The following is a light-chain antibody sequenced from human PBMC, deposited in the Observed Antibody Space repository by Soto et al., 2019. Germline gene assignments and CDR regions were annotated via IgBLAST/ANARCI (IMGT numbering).Light chain of an antibody. CDR3: QQANSFLALT. J-gene: IGKJ4*01. Sequence: DIQMTQSPSSLSASVGYEVTITCRAIQTIMPYLNWYQLKPGKPPRLLIYAASSLQSGVPSRFSGSGSATDFTLTISSLQPEDFATYYCQQANSFLALTFGGGTKVDIK. CDR1: QTIMPY. CDR2: AAS. V-gene: IGKV1-39*01.